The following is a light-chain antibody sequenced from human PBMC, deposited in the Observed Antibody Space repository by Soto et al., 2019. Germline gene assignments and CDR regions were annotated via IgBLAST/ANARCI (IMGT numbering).Light chain of an antibody. CDR2: AAS. CDR1: QSIGNF. V-gene: IGKV1-39*01. CDR3: HQTYSVPPT. J-gene: IGKJ3*01. Sequence: DIQMTQSPSSLSASVGDRVTITCRASQSIGNFLNWYQQKPGKPPKLLIYAASSLQNGVPSGFSGSGSGIDLTLTISSLQPEDFATYYCHQTYSVPPTFGPGTKVDI.